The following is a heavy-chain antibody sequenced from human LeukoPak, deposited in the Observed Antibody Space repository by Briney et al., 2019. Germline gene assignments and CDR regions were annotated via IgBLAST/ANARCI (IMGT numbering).Heavy chain of an antibody. CDR2: MNPNSGHT. CDR3: VREQLYAFDI. J-gene: IGHJ3*02. D-gene: IGHD1-26*01. V-gene: IGHV1-8*03. Sequence: ASVKVSCKASGYTFTNYVINWVRQATGQGLEWMGFMNPNSGHTGYAQKFQGRVTITRNTSISTAYMELSSLRSEDTATYYCVREQLYAFDIWGQGTLVTVSS. CDR1: GYTFTNYV.